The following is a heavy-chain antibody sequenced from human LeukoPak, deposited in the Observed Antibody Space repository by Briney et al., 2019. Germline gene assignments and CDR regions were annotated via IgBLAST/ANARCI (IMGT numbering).Heavy chain of an antibody. Sequence: SETLSLTCTVSGGSISSGSYYWSWIRQPAGKGLEWIGRIYTSGSTNYNPSLKSRVTISVDTSKNQFSLKLSSVTAADTAVYYCARLGVTDYWYFDLWGRGTLVTVSS. V-gene: IGHV4-61*02. CDR1: GGSISSGSYY. CDR3: ARLGVTDYWYFDL. CDR2: IYTSGST. J-gene: IGHJ2*01. D-gene: IGHD2-21*02.